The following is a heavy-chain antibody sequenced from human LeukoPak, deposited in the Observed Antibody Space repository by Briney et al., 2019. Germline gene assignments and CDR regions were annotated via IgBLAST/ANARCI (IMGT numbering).Heavy chain of an antibody. D-gene: IGHD2-8*01. Sequence: ASVKVSCKASGYTFTGYYMHWVRQAPGQGLEWMGWINPNSGGTNYAQKFQGRVTMTRDTSISTAYMELRSLRSDDTAVYYCARTTLDCTNGICYEYWGQGTLVTVSS. J-gene: IGHJ4*02. CDR2: INPNSGGT. CDR3: ARTTLDCTNGICYEY. V-gene: IGHV1-2*02. CDR1: GYTFTGYY.